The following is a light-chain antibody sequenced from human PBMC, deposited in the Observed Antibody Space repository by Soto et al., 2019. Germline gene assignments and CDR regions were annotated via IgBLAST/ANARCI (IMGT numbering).Light chain of an antibody. CDR2: DVS. V-gene: IGLV2-14*01. Sequence: QAVVTQPASVSGSPGQSITISCTGTSSDVGGYNYVPWYQQHPGKAPKLMIYDVSNRPSGVSNRFSGSKSGNTASLTISGLQAEDEADYYCSSYTSSSIVFGTGTKLTVL. CDR1: SSDVGGYNY. CDR3: SSYTSSSIV. J-gene: IGLJ1*01.